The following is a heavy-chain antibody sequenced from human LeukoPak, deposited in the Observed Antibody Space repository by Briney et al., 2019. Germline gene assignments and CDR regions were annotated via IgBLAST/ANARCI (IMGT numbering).Heavy chain of an antibody. CDR3: ASGARRTSCLDY. D-gene: IGHD2-2*01. CDR1: GFTVSSSY. V-gene: IGHV3-53*01. J-gene: IGHJ4*02. Sequence: GGSLRLSCAASGFTVSSSYMSWVRQAPGKGLEWVSVLYSGGSTYYADSVKGRFTISGDNSKNTLYLQMNSLRAEDTAVYYCASGARRTSCLDYWGQGTLVTVSS. CDR2: LYSGGST.